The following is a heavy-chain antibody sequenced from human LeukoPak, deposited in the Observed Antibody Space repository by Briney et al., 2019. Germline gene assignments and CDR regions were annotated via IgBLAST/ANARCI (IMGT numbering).Heavy chain of an antibody. CDR3: ARHQVFAPSLFYFDF. J-gene: IGHJ4*02. CDR1: GTSITSGNYY. Sequence: SETLSLTCAVSGTSITSGNYYWGWIRQSPGKGLEWIANINHSGSTSYHPALNTRVSISVDTSKNQFFLKLSSVTAADTGVYYCARHQVFAPSLFYFDFWGQGTLVIVSS. V-gene: IGHV4-39*01. CDR2: INHSGST.